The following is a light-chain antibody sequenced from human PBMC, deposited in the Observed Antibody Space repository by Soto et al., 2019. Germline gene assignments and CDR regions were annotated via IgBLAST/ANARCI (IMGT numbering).Light chain of an antibody. CDR3: VLYMGSGIWV. CDR1: SGSVSTSYY. CDR2: STN. V-gene: IGLV8-61*01. Sequence: QNVVTQETSLSVSPGGTVTLTCGLSSGSVSTSYYPSWYQQTPGQAPRTLIYSTNTRSSGVPDRFSGSILGNKAALTITGAQADDESDYYCVLYMGSGIWVFGGGTKLTVL. J-gene: IGLJ3*02.